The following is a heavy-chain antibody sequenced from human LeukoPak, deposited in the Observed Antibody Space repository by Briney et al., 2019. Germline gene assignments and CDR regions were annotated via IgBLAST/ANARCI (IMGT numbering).Heavy chain of an antibody. Sequence: SETLSLTCTVSGGSISSHYWSWIRQPPGKGLEWIGCIYYSGSTNYNPSLKSRVTISVDTSKNQFSLKLSSVTAADTAVYYCARLPFGVVTAIDYWGQGTLVTVSS. CDR2: IYYSGST. V-gene: IGHV4-59*11. J-gene: IGHJ4*02. CDR3: ARLPFGVVTAIDY. D-gene: IGHD3-3*01. CDR1: GGSISSHY.